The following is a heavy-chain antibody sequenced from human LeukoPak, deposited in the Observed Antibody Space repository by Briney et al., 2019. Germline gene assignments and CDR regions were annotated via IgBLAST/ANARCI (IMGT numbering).Heavy chain of an antibody. V-gene: IGHV4-34*01. D-gene: IGHD6-13*01. CDR2: INHSGST. CDR1: GGSFSGYY. Sequence: SETLSLTCAVYGGSFSGYYWSWIRQPPGKGLEWIGEINHSGSTNYNPSLKSRVTVSVDTSKNQFSLKLSSVTAADTAVYYRASWQQLVRGFDPWGQGTLVTVSS. CDR3: ASWQQLVRGFDP. J-gene: IGHJ5*02.